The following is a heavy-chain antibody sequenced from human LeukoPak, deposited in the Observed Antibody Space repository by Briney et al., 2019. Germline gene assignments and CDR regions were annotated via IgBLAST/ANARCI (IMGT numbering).Heavy chain of an antibody. Sequence: GGSLRLSCAASGFTFNNFVMNWLRQAPGKGLEWVSSISGDGGGTYYDDSVKGRFTISRDNAKNSLYLQMNSLRAEDTAVYYCARVSLAAAGGDAFDIWDQGTLFTVSS. V-gene: IGHV3-23*01. CDR2: ISGDGGGT. CDR3: ARVSLAAAGGDAFDI. CDR1: GFTFNNFV. J-gene: IGHJ3*02. D-gene: IGHD6-13*01.